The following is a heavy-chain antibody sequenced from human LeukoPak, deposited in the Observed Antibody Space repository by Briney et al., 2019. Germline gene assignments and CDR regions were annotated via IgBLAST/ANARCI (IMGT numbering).Heavy chain of an antibody. CDR2: IWSDASNT. CDR1: GFIFSSYG. CDR3: TRTHNIRYFDT. V-gene: IGHV3-33*01. D-gene: IGHD3-9*01. Sequence: PGGSLRLSCAASGFIFSSYGMHWVRQAPGKGLEWVAVIWSDASNTYYVDSVRGRFTISRDNSKNTLYLQMNSLRAEDTAVYYCTRTHNIRYFDTWGQGALVTVSS. J-gene: IGHJ4*02.